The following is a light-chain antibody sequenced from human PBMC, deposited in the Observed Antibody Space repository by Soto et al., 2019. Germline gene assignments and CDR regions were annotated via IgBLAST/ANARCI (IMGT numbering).Light chain of an antibody. CDR2: GAS. CDR3: QQYGSSPIT. Sequence: EIVLTQSPGTLSLSPGERATLSCRASQSVSSSYLAWYQQKPGQAPRLLIFGASSRATGIPDRFSGSGSGTDFTLTISGLEPEDFSVYYCQQYGSSPITFGQGTRLEIK. V-gene: IGKV3-20*01. CDR1: QSVSSSY. J-gene: IGKJ5*01.